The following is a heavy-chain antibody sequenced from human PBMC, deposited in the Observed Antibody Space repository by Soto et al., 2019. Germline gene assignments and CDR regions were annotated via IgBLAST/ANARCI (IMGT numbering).Heavy chain of an antibody. J-gene: IGHJ5*02. Sequence: QVQLQQWGAGLLKPSETLSLTCAVYGGSFSGYYWTWIRQPPGKGLEWFGEIKQSGATNYNPSFKSPVTISVDSSKNQFSLKLSSVTAADTAVYFCALARYTNSSRFDPWGQGTLVTVSS. CDR2: IKQSGAT. D-gene: IGHD3-9*01. CDR1: GGSFSGYY. CDR3: ALARYTNSSRFDP. V-gene: IGHV4-34*01.